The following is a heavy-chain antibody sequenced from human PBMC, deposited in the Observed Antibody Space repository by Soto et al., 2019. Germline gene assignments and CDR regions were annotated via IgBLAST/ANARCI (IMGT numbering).Heavy chain of an antibody. J-gene: IGHJ4*02. V-gene: IGHV3-33*01. CDR3: AREEVVIAPAPFDY. Sequence: GGSLRLSCAASGFTFSSYGMHWVRQAPGKGLEWVAVIWYDGSNKYYADSVKGRFTISRDNSKNTLYLQMNSLRAEDTAVYYCAREEVVIAPAPFDYWGQGTLVTVSS. CDR1: GFTFSSYG. CDR2: IWYDGSNK. D-gene: IGHD2-21*01.